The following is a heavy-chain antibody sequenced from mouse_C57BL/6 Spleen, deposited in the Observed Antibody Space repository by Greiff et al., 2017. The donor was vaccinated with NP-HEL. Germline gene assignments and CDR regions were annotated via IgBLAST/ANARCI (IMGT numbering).Heavy chain of an antibody. CDR3: ARERVATEGFAY. CDR2: INYDGSST. J-gene: IGHJ3*01. D-gene: IGHD1-1*01. CDR1: GFTFSDYY. Sequence: EVKLVESEGGLVQPGSSMKLSCTASGFTFSDYYMAWVRQVPEKGLEWVANINYDGSSTYYLDSLKSRFIISRDNAKNILYLQMSRLKSEDTATYYCARERVATEGFAYWGQGTLVTVSA. V-gene: IGHV5-16*01.